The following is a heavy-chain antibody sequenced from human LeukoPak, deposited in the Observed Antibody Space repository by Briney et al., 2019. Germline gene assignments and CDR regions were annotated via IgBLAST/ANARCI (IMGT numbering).Heavy chain of an antibody. J-gene: IGHJ4*02. Sequence: SETLSLTCTVSGYSIGSGYYWGWIRQPPGKGLEWLGSMYHSGSTYYNPSLKSRVTISVDISKNQFSLRLSSMTAADTAVYYCARFPSYGSGYDYSDYWGQGTLVTVSS. CDR2: MYHSGST. V-gene: IGHV4-38-2*02. CDR3: ARFPSYGSGYDYSDY. CDR1: GYSIGSGYY. D-gene: IGHD3-10*01.